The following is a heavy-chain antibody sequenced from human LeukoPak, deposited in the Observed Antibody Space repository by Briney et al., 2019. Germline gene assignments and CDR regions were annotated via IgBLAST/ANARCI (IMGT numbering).Heavy chain of an antibody. CDR1: GFTFSSYA. Sequence: GGSLRLSCAASGFTFSSYAMHWVRQAPGKGLEWVALISYDGSNKYFADSVKGRFTISRDNSKNSLYLQMNSLRAEDSAFYYCAKAAIRYTSRWNNFDYWGQGTLVTVSS. CDR3: AKAAIRYTSRWNNFDY. D-gene: IGHD6-13*01. J-gene: IGHJ4*02. V-gene: IGHV3-30*04. CDR2: ISYDGSNK.